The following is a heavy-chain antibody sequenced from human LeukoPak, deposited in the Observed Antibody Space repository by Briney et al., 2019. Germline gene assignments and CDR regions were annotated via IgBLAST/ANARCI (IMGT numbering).Heavy chain of an antibody. CDR3: AKDRAAMVRGDYFDY. Sequence: SGGSLRLSCAASGFTFDDYAMHWVRQAPGKCLEWVSGISWNSGSIGYADSVKGRFTISRDNAKNSLYLQMNSLRAEDTALYYCAKDRAAMVRGDYFDYWGQGTLVTVSS. D-gene: IGHD3-10*01. CDR1: GFTFDDYA. CDR2: ISWNSGSI. J-gene: IGHJ4*02. V-gene: IGHV3-9*01.